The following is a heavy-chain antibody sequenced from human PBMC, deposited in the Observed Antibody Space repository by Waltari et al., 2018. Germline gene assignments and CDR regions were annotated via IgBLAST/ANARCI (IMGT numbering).Heavy chain of an antibody. Sequence: QVQLVESGGGVVRPGTSRRLSCSASEVSFNNFGMFWVRQAPGKGLEWVATISYDGSHTFYGDSVKGRFTISRDNSNSTLYLQMNSLRTEDTAVYYCAKGHLVGLLSDPLSWGQGVLVTVSA. CDR3: AKGHLVGLLSDPLS. CDR2: ISYDGSHT. J-gene: IGHJ4*02. V-gene: IGHV3-30*18. D-gene: IGHD2-15*01. CDR1: EVSFNNFG.